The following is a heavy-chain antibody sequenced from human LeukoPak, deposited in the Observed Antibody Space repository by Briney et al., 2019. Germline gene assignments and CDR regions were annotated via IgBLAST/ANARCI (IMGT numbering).Heavy chain of an antibody. CDR3: ARDSFSELGIFYYYYGMDV. CDR1: GGSISSGDYY. D-gene: IGHD7-27*01. J-gene: IGHJ6*04. CDR2: IYYSGST. V-gene: IGHV4-30-4*01. Sequence: PSETLSLTCTVSGGSISSGDYYWSWIRQPQGKGLEWIGYIYYSGSTYYNPSLKSRVTISVDTSKNQFSLKLSSVTAADTAVYYCARDSFSELGIFYYYYGMDVWGKGTTVTVSS.